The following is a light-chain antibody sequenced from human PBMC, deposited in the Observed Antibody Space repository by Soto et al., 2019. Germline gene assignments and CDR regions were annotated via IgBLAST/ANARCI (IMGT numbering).Light chain of an antibody. CDR2: GAS. V-gene: IGKV3-20*01. CDR1: QSVSSN. Sequence: IMMTQSPSSLSVYPGERATLSCRASQSVSSNLAWYQQKPGQAPRLLIYGASSRATGIPDRFSGSGSGTDFTLTISRLEPEDFAVYYCQQYGSSPITFGQGTRLQIK. CDR3: QQYGSSPIT. J-gene: IGKJ5*01.